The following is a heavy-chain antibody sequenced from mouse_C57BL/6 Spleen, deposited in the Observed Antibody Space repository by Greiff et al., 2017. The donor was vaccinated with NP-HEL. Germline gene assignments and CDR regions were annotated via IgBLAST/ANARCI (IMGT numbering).Heavy chain of an antibody. D-gene: IGHD2-10*02. CDR3: ARSEYDWYFDV. CDR1: GYTFTSYW. CDR2: IDPSDSYT. Sequence: QVQLQQPGAELVRPGTSVKLSCKASGYTFTSYWMHWVKQRPGQGLEWIGVIDPSDSYTNYNQKFKGKATLTVDTSSSTAYMQLSSLTSEDSAVYYCARSEYDWYFDVWGTGTTVTVSS. V-gene: IGHV1-59*01. J-gene: IGHJ1*03.